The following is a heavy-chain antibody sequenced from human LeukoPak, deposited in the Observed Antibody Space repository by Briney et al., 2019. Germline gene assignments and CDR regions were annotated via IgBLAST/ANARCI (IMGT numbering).Heavy chain of an antibody. J-gene: IGHJ3*02. Sequence: ASVKVSCKASGYTFTGYYLHWVRQAPGQGLEWMGWINPNSAGTNYAQKFQGRVTITADESTSTAYMELSSLRSEDTAVYYCARDGYNGGGFDIWGQGTLVTVSS. CDR3: ARDGYNGGGFDI. D-gene: IGHD5-24*01. CDR2: INPNSAGT. V-gene: IGHV1-2*02. CDR1: GYTFTGYY.